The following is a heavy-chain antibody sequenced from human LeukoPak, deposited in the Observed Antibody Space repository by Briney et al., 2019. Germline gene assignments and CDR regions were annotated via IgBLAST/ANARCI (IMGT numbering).Heavy chain of an antibody. CDR3: AKDANYYDSSGIDY. CDR2: IRYDGSNK. J-gene: IGHJ4*02. CDR1: GFTFSSYG. V-gene: IGHV3-30*02. Sequence: PGGSLRLSCAASGFTFSSYGMHWVRQAPGKGLERGAFIRYDGSNKYYADSVKGRFTISRDNSKNTLYLQMNSLRAEDTAVYYCAKDANYYDSSGIDYWGQGTLVTVSS. D-gene: IGHD3-22*01.